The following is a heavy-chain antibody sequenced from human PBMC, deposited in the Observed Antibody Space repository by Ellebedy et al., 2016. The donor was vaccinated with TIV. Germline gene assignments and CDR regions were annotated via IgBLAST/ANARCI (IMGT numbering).Heavy chain of an antibody. V-gene: IGHV3-30-3*01. J-gene: IGHJ4*02. CDR1: GFTFSNYA. CDR2: ISYNGGNK. CDR3: ARGSNSGSYYDLDY. D-gene: IGHD1-26*01. Sequence: GESLKISCAASGFTFSNYAMDWVRQAPGKGLEWVAVISYNGGNKYYADSVKGRFTISRDSSKNTLDLQMNSLRAEDTAVYYCARGSNSGSYYDLDYWGQGSLVTVSS.